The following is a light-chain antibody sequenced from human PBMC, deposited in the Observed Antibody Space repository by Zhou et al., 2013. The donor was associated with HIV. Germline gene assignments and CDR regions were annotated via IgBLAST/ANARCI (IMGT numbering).Light chain of an antibody. Sequence: DIQMTQFPSSLSASVGDRVIITCRASQAISDNLAWFQQKPGKAPKSLIYDASSLHDGVPSKFSATRSGTDFTLTISSLQPEDLATYYCQQYNGYPWTFGQGTKVEMK. CDR3: QQYNGYPWT. CDR1: QAISDN. V-gene: IGKV1-16*02. J-gene: IGKJ1*01. CDR2: DAS.